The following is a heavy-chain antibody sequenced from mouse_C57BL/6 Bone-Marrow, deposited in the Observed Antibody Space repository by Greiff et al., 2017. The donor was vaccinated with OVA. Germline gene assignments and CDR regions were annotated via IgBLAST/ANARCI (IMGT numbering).Heavy chain of an antibody. Sequence: QVQLQQSGAELVRPGTSVKVSCKASGYAFTNYLIEWVKQRPGQGLEWIGVINPGSGGTTYNEKFKGKATLTADNSSSTAYMPLSCLTSEDSAVYFCARDYYGSSYVVAYWGQGTLVTVSA. D-gene: IGHD1-1*01. J-gene: IGHJ3*01. CDR1: GYAFTNYL. CDR3: ARDYYGSSYVVAY. CDR2: INPGSGGT. V-gene: IGHV1-54*01.